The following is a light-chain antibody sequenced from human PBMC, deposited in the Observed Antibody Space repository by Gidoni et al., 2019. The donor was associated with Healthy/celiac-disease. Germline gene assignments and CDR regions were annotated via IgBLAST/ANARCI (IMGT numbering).Light chain of an antibody. V-gene: IGKV3-20*01. CDR1: QSVSSSY. CDR3: QQYGSSPKT. Sequence: EIVLTQSPGTLSLSPGERATLSCRASQSVSSSYLAWYQQKPGQAPRLLIYGASSRATGIPDRFSCSGSVTDFTLTISRLEPEDFAVYYCQQYGSSPKTFGQGTKVEIQ. J-gene: IGKJ1*01. CDR2: GAS.